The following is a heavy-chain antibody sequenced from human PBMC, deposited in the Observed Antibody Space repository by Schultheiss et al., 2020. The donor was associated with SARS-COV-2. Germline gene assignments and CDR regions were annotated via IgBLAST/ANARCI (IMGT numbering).Heavy chain of an antibody. J-gene: IGHJ4*02. CDR1: GGSFSGYY. D-gene: IGHD3-10*01. V-gene: IGHV4-34*01. CDR2: INHSGST. CDR3: ARARDYLNYFDY. Sequence: SETLSLTCAVYGGSFSGYYWSWIRQPPGKGLEWIGEINHSGSTNYNPSLKSRVTMSVDTSKNQFSLKLSSVTAADTAVYYCARARDYLNYFDYWGQGTLVTVSS.